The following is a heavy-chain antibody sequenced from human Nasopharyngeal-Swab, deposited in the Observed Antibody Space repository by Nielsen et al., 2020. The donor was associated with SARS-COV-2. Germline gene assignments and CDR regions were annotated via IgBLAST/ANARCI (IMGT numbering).Heavy chain of an antibody. CDR1: GFTFTSSA. CDR2: IVVGSGYT. CDR3: AADLQTTMAHWYFDL. Sequence: SVKVSCKASGFTFTSSAVQWVRQARGQRLEWIGWIVVGSGYTNYAQKFQERVTITRDMSTSTAYMEVSSLRSEDTAVYLCAADLQTTMAHWYFDLWGRGTLVTVSS. D-gene: IGHD1/OR15-1a*01. J-gene: IGHJ2*01. V-gene: IGHV1-58*01.